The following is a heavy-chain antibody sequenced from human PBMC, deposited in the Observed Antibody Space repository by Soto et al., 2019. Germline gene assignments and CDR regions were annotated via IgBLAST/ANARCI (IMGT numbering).Heavy chain of an antibody. CDR1: GFTFSSYA. CDR3: ARDHYTYYYYGMDV. CDR2: ISYDGSNK. V-gene: IGHV3-30-3*01. J-gene: IGHJ6*02. Sequence: QVQLVESGGGVVQPGRSLRLSCAASGFTFSSYAMHWVRQAPGKGLEWVAVISYDGSNKYYADSVKGRFTISRDNSKNTLYLQMNSLRAEDTAVYYCARDHYTYYYYGMDVWGQGTTVTVSS. D-gene: IGHD4-4*01.